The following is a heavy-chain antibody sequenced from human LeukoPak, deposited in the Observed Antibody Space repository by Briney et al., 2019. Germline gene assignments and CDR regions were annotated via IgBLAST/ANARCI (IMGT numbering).Heavy chain of an antibody. CDR1: ALTLISYA. CDR3: AKDLEYSSSWYGDYYYSMDV. V-gene: IGHV3-23*01. CDR2: ISGSCRST. Sequence: RGALRLPCAASALTLISYAMSWVGQAPGEGLDWVSAISGSCRSTYYADSVKGRFTISRDNYKNTLYLQMNSLRDEDTAVYYCAKDLEYSSSWYGDYYYSMDVWGQGTTVTVSS. J-gene: IGHJ6*02. D-gene: IGHD6-13*01.